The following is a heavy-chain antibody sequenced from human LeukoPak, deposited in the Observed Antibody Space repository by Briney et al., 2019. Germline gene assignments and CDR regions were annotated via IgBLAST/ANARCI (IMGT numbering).Heavy chain of an antibody. CDR3: ARARNVYYYYMDV. V-gene: IGHV3-33*01. CDR2: IWYDGSNK. D-gene: IGHD1-14*01. CDR1: GFTFSSYG. Sequence: GGSLRLSCAASGFTFSSYGMHWVPQAPGKGLEWVAVIWYDGSNKYYADSVKGRFIISRDNSKNTLYLQMNSLRAEDTAVYYCARARNVYYYYMDVWGKGTTVTVSS. J-gene: IGHJ6*03.